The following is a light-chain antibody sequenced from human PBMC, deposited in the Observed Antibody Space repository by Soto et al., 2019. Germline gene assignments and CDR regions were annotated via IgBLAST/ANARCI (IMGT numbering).Light chain of an antibody. J-gene: IGLJ3*02. CDR1: SSNIGSNT. V-gene: IGLV1-44*01. Sequence: QSVLTQPPTASGTPGQRVTISCSGSSSNIGSNTVNWYQQLPGTAPTLLIYYNNQRPSGVPDRFSGSKSGTSASLAISGLQSEDEAHYYCAAWDDSLYGWVFGGGTKVTVL. CDR2: YNN. CDR3: AAWDDSLYGWV.